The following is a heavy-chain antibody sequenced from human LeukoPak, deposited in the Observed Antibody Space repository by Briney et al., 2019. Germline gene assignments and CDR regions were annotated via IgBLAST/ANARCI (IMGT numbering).Heavy chain of an antibody. Sequence: QPGGSLRLSRAVSGFTFSDYSVNWVRQAPGKGLEWVSYISDDSITTYYADSVKGRFTLSRDNAKNSLYLQMNSLRAEDTAVYYCARERKSGYYYDLDYWGQGTLVTVSS. CDR2: ISDDSITT. J-gene: IGHJ4*02. CDR1: GFTFSDYS. CDR3: ARERKSGYYYDLDY. V-gene: IGHV3-48*04. D-gene: IGHD3-22*01.